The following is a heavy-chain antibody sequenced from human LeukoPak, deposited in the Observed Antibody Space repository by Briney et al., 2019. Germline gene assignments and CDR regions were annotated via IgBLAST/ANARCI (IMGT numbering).Heavy chain of an antibody. CDR1: GGSISSYY. Sequence: SKTLSLTCTVSGGSISSYYWSWIRQPPGKGLEWIGYIYYSGSTNYNPSLKSRVTISVDTSKNQFSLKLSSVTAADTAVYYCARDSGYSYGYVYWGQGTLVTVSS. J-gene: IGHJ4*02. D-gene: IGHD5-18*01. CDR3: ARDSGYSYGYVY. V-gene: IGHV4-59*01. CDR2: IYYSGST.